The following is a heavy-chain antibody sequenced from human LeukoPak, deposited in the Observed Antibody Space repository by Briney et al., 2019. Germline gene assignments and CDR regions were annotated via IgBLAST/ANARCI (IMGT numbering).Heavy chain of an antibody. Sequence: SETLSLTCTVSGDSISNYYWSWIRQPAGKGLEWIGRIYSSGITNYSPSLKSRVTMSVDASKNQFSLKVTSVTAADTAVYYCARNALLSDPDYGMDVWGQGTTVTVSS. CDR3: ARNALLSDPDYGMDV. CDR2: IYSSGIT. V-gene: IGHV4-4*07. CDR1: GDSISNYY. D-gene: IGHD3-9*01. J-gene: IGHJ6*02.